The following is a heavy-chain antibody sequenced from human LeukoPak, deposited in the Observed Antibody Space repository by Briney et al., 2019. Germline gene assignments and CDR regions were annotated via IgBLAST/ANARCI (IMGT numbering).Heavy chain of an antibody. V-gene: IGHV4-4*07. J-gene: IGHJ4*02. Sequence: PSETLPLTCTVSGGSISSYYWSWIRQPAGKGLEWIGRIYTSGSTNYNPSLKSRVTMSVDTSKSQFSLKLSSVTAADTAVYYCARDSSSWYGLAYYFDYWGQGTLVTVSS. D-gene: IGHD6-13*01. CDR1: GGSISSYY. CDR3: ARDSSSWYGLAYYFDY. CDR2: IYTSGST.